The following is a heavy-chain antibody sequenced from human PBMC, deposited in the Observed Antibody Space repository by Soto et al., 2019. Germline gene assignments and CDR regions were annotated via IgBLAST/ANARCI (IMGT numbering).Heavy chain of an antibody. CDR1: GYTFTNYD. J-gene: IGHJ2*01. Sequence: QAQLVQSGTEVKKPGASVKVSCQASGYTFTNYDIFWMRQATGEGLEWMGWMNPYSNNAGYAEQFQGRVTMTRDTSTSTAYMELSGLTSEDTAAYYCARGTSYYYDKHGDYRNWYFDLWGRGTLLRVSS. V-gene: IGHV1-8*01. D-gene: IGHD3-22*01. CDR2: MNPYSNNA. CDR3: ARGTSYYYDKHGDYRNWYFDL.